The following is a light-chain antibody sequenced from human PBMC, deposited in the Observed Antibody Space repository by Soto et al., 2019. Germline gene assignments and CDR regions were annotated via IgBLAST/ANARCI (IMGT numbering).Light chain of an antibody. CDR3: QHYGTSSDLLS. J-gene: IGKJ3*01. CDR1: QTVRNNY. Sequence: EIVLTQSPGTLSLSPGERATLSCRASQTVRNNYLAWYQQKPGQPPRLLIYGASSRATGIPDRFSGSGSGTFFTLSIGRLEPEDFAVYYCQHYGTSSDLLSFGPGTKVDFK. CDR2: GAS. V-gene: IGKV3-20*01.